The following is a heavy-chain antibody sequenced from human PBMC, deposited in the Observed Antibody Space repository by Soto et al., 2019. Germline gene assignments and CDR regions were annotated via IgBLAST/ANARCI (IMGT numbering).Heavy chain of an antibody. CDR3: ASRVSGEFDP. CDR2: IIPIFGTA. D-gene: IGHD3-10*01. V-gene: IGHV1-69*13. CDR1: GGTFSSYA. J-gene: IGHJ5*02. Sequence: EASVKVSCKASGGTFSSYAISWVRQAPGQGLEWMGGIIPIFGTANYAQKFQGRVTITADESTSTAYMELSSLRSEDTAVYYCASRVSGEFDPWGQGTLVTVSS.